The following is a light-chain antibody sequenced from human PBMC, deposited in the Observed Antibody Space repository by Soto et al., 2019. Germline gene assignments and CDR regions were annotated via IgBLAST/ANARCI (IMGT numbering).Light chain of an antibody. Sequence: QSALTQPASVSGSPGQSITISCTGSSSDVGGYNYVSWYQPHPGQAPKLIIYEVSDRPSGVSPRFSGSKSGNTASLTISGLQVEDEADYFCTSYTSTIPYVFGSGTKVTVL. J-gene: IGLJ1*01. CDR1: SSDVGGYNY. CDR2: EVS. V-gene: IGLV2-14*01. CDR3: TSYTSTIPYV.